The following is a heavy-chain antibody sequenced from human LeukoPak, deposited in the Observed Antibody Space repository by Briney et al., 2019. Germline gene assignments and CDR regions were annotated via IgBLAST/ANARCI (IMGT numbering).Heavy chain of an antibody. J-gene: IGHJ4*02. CDR1: GGSISSGGYS. CDR3: ARGGYSGYDF. D-gene: IGHD5-12*01. CDR2: IYHSGST. V-gene: IGHV4-30-2*01. Sequence: SQTLSLTCAVSGGSISSGGYSWSWIRQPPGKGLEWIGYIYHSGSTYYNPSLKSRVTMSVDRSKNQFSLKLSSMTAADTAVYYCARGGYSGYDFWGQGTLVTVSS.